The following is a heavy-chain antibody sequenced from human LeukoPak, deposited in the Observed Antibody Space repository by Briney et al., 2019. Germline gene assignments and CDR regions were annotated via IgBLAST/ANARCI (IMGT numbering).Heavy chain of an antibody. CDR2: INPNSGGT. Sequence: ASVKVSCKPSGYTFNGYYIHWVRQAPGQGLEWMGWINPNSGGTNYAQHFQGRVTMTRATSISTAYMELSRLTSDDTAVYYCARGEGIAAAGTYFQSWGQGTLVTVSS. CDR1: GYTFNGYY. D-gene: IGHD6-13*01. J-gene: IGHJ1*01. V-gene: IGHV1-2*02. CDR3: ARGEGIAAAGTYFQS.